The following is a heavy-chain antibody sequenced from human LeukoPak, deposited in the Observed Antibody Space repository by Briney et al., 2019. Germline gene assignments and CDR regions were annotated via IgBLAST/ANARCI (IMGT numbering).Heavy chain of an antibody. CDR3: ARARRAGAGPTYYYTAV. J-gene: IGHJ6*03. CDR1: GFTVRSNY. CDR2: IYSGGST. D-gene: IGHD6-13*01. Sequence: GGSLRLSCAASGFTVRSNYMSGVRQAPGKGLEWVSVIYSGGSTYYPDSVKGRFTISRDTSKNTLYLQMDSLGAEDTAVYYCARARRAGAGPTYYYTAVWGNGTTVTVSS. V-gene: IGHV3-53*01.